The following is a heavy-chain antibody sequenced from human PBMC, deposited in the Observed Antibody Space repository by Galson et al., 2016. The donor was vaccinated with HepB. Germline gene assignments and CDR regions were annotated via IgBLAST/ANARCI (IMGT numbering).Heavy chain of an antibody. D-gene: IGHD2-2*01. V-gene: IGHV1-69*13. CDR1: GGTFSSYP. CDR3: ARGAWYQLLGDYNYYYGLDV. J-gene: IGHJ6*02. Sequence: SVKVSCKASGGTFSSYPITWVRQAPGQGLEWMGGIIPIFGTLKYAQRFQGRVTITADESTSTAYMELSSLRSEDTAVYYCARGAWYQLLGDYNYYYGLDVWGQGTTVTVS. CDR2: IIPIFGTL.